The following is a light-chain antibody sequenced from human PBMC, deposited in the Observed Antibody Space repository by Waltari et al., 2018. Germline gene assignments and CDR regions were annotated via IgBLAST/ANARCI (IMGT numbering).Light chain of an antibody. CDR2: RAP. V-gene: IGKV1-5*03. CDR1: QRINKW. J-gene: IGKJ2*01. CDR3: QQYNSYPYT. Sequence: DIQVTQSPSTLSASVGDSVTITCRTSQRINKWVSWYQQKPGKTPKLLIYRAPRLESGVPSRFRGSGSATEFTLSISGLQPDDVATYYCQQYNSYPYTFGQGTKVEI.